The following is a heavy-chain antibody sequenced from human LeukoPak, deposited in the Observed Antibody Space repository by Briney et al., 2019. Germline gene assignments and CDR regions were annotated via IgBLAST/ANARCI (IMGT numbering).Heavy chain of an antibody. Sequence: GGSLRLSCTASGFTFGDYAMSWVRQAPGRGLEWVGFIRSKAYGGTTEYAASVQGRFTISRDDSKSIAYLQMNSLKTEDTAVYYCTRDSSGPYDYVWGSYRYTGSGYFDYWGQGTLVTVSS. J-gene: IGHJ4*02. V-gene: IGHV3-49*04. D-gene: IGHD3-16*02. CDR2: IRSKAYGGTT. CDR1: GFTFGDYA. CDR3: TRDSSGPYDYVWGSYRYTGSGYFDY.